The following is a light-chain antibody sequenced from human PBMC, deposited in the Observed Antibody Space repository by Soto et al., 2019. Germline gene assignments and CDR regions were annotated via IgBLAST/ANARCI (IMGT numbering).Light chain of an antibody. J-gene: IGKJ5*01. CDR1: QSVPKSY. Sequence: IVLTQSPGTLSLSPGERATLSRRASQSVPKSYLAWYQQRPGQAPRLLIYDASNRATGIPDRFSGSESGTDFTLTISRLEPEDFAVYYCHQYAWSPLTFGQGTRLEIK. CDR3: HQYAWSPLT. V-gene: IGKV3-20*01. CDR2: DAS.